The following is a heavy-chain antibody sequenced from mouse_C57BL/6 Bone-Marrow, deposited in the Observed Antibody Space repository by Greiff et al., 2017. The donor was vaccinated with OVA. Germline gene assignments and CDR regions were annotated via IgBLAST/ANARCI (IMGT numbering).Heavy chain of an antibody. V-gene: IGHV5-17*01. CDR2: ISSGSSTI. CDR1: GFTFSDYG. J-gene: IGHJ1*03. CDR3: ARINYWYFDV. Sequence: EVMLVASGGGLVKPGGSLKLSCAASGFTFSDYGMHWVRQAPEKGLEWVAYISSGSSTISYADTVKGRFTISSDNAKHTLFLQMTSLRSEDTAMYYCARINYWYFDVWGTGTTVTVSS.